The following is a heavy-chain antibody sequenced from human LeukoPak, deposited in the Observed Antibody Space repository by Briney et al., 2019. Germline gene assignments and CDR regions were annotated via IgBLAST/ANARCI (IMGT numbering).Heavy chain of an antibody. CDR3: ARVVKTGYSGYDGKYDAFDI. D-gene: IGHD5-12*01. J-gene: IGHJ3*02. Sequence: SETLSLTCTVSGGSISSYYWSWIRQPPGKGLEWIGYIYYSGSTNYNPSLKSRVTISVDTSKNQFSLKLSSVTAADTAVYYCARVVKTGYSGYDGKYDAFDIWGQGTMVTVSS. CDR1: GGSISSYY. V-gene: IGHV4-59*01. CDR2: IYYSGST.